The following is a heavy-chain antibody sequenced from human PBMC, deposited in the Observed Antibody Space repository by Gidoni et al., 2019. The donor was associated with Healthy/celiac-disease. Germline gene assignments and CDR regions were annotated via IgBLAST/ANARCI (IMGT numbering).Heavy chain of an antibody. CDR1: GFTFSIYE. V-gene: IGHV3-48*03. Sequence: EVQLVESGVGLVQPGGSLRLSCAASGFTFSIYEMNWVRPAPGQGLEWVSYISSSGSTIYYAESVKGRVTISRDNAKNSLYLQMNSLRAEDTAVYYCARNVDTAMVTGPYYFDYWGQGTLVTVSS. D-gene: IGHD5-18*01. CDR2: ISSSGSTI. CDR3: ARNVDTAMVTGPYYFDY. J-gene: IGHJ4*02.